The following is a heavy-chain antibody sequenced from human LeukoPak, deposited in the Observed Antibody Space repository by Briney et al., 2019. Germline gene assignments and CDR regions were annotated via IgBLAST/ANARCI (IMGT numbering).Heavy chain of an antibody. CDR2: IKTDGSET. D-gene: IGHD6-19*01. CDR3: VKNNGWFHLAQ. J-gene: IGHJ4*02. Sequence: GGSLRLSCAASGFTFSSYWMNWARQAPGEGLEWVGHIKTDGSETYYLDSLRGRFSISRDNTNNALYLQMNSLRVEDTAVYYCVKNNGWFHLAQWGQGTLVTVSS. V-gene: IGHV3-7*03. CDR1: GFTFSSYW.